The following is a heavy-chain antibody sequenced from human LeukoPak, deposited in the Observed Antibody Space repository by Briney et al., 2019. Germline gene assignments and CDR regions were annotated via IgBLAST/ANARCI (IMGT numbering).Heavy chain of an antibody. CDR3: ARAEGYGDPNTLDY. CDR1: GGSFSGYY. Sequence: MASETLSLTCAVYGGSFSGYYWSWIRQPPGKGLEWIGEINHSGSTNYNPSLKSRVTISVDTSKNQFSLKLSSVTAADTAVYYCARAEGYGDPNTLDYWGQGTLVTVSS. D-gene: IGHD4-17*01. J-gene: IGHJ4*02. V-gene: IGHV4-34*01. CDR2: INHSGST.